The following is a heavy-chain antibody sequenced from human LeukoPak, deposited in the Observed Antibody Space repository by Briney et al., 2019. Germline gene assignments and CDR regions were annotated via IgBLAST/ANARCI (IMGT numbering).Heavy chain of an antibody. Sequence: SETLSLTCTVSGGSISNYYWSWIRQPPGEGLEWIGYIYYSGSTNYNPSLKSRVTISIDTSKNQFSLNLTSVTTADTAVYYCARGGLGGITAYSNYLFDYWGQGTLVTVSS. CDR3: ARGGLGGITAYSNYLFDY. D-gene: IGHD4-11*01. CDR2: IYYSGST. V-gene: IGHV4-59*08. J-gene: IGHJ4*02. CDR1: GGSISNYY.